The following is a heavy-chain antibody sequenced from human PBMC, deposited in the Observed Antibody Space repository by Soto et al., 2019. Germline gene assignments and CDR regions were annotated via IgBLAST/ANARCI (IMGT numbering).Heavy chain of an antibody. D-gene: IGHD5-12*01. CDR1: GGSVSSASHF. Sequence: SETLSLTCTVSGGSVSSASHFWSWIRQPPGKGLEWIGYIHYSGNTKYNPSLKSRVTISVDTSKNQFSLKLSSVTAADTAVYYCARDRGYSGYNMKYDYYGMDVWGQGATVTVSS. J-gene: IGHJ6*02. V-gene: IGHV4-61*01. CDR3: ARDRGYSGYNMKYDYYGMDV. CDR2: IHYSGNT.